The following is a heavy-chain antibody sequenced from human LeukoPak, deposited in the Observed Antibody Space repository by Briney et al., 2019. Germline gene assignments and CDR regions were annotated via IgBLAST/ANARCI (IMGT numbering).Heavy chain of an antibody. Sequence: GGSLRLSCAASGFTFSSYDLSWVRQAPGKGLECVSAIRRGIGTTYYVDSVQGRFTISRDNSKNTLYLQMNNLRADDTAMYYCAKKGQADDNGKPDWGQGTLVTVSS. D-gene: IGHD1-1*01. CDR2: IRRGIGTT. J-gene: IGHJ4*02. V-gene: IGHV3-23*01. CDR3: AKKGQADDNGKPD. CDR1: GFTFSSYD.